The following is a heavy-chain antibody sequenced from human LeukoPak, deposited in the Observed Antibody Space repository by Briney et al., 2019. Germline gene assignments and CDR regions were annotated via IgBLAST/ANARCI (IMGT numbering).Heavy chain of an antibody. J-gene: IGHJ5*02. Sequence: ASVKVSCKASGYTFTSYGISWVRQAPGQGLEWMGWISAYNGNTNYAQKLQGRVTMTTDTSTSTAYMELRSLRSDDTAVYYCARAPVTEYYDILNWFDPWGQGTLVTVSS. CDR3: ARAPVTEYYDILNWFDP. V-gene: IGHV1-18*01. CDR1: GYTFTSYG. D-gene: IGHD3-9*01. CDR2: ISAYNGNT.